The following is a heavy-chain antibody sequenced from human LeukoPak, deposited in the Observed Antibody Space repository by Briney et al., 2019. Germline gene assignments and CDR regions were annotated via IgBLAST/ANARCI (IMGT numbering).Heavy chain of an antibody. CDR2: IYTSGST. V-gene: IGHV4-61*02. CDR3: ASEQWLARGWFDP. Sequence: SETLSLTCTVSGGSISSGSYYWSWIRQPAGKGLEWIGRIYTSGSTNYNPSLKSRVTISVDTSKNQFSLKLSSVTAADTAVYYCASEQWLARGWFDPWGQGTLVTVSS. D-gene: IGHD6-19*01. CDR1: GGSISSGSYY. J-gene: IGHJ5*02.